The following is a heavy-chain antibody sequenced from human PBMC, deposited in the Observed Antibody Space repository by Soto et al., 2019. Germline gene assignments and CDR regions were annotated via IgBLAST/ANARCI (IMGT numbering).Heavy chain of an antibody. V-gene: IGHV1-46*01. CDR2: INPSGGST. D-gene: IGHD2-2*01. J-gene: IGHJ6*02. Sequence: ASVKVSCKASGYTFTSYYMHWVRQAPGQGLEWMGIINPSGGSTSYAQKFQGRVTMTRDTSTSTVYMELSSLRSEDTAVYYCAITVVPARLYHYYYYGMDVWGQGTTVTVSS. CDR1: GYTFTSYY. CDR3: AITVVPARLYHYYYYGMDV.